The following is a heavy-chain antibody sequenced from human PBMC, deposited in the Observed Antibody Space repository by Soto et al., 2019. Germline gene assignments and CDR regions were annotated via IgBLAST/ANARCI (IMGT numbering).Heavy chain of an antibody. V-gene: IGHV3-30-3*01. CDR1: GFTFGSYA. Sequence: QVQLVESGGGVVQPGRALRLSCAASGFTFGSYAMHWVRQAPGKGLEWVAVTSYDGSKKYYADSVKGRFTISRDNSKNTLSLQMNSLRADDTAVYYCARDLRLLWLSPGFDYWGQGTLVIVSS. D-gene: IGHD5-18*01. CDR2: TSYDGSKK. J-gene: IGHJ4*02. CDR3: ARDLRLLWLSPGFDY.